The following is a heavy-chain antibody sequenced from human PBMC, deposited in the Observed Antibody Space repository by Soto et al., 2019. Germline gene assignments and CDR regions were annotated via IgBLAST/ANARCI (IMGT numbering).Heavy chain of an antibody. V-gene: IGHV3-74*01. CDR3: VGTRYGWAFDY. J-gene: IGHJ4*02. D-gene: IGHD1-7*01. CDR1: GFTFSRYW. CDR2: INSYGSST. Sequence: EGQLVESGGGLVHPGWSLRLSCAASGFTFSRYWMHWVRQAPGKGLVWVSRINSYGSSTSYADSVKGRFTISRDNAKNTMYLQMNSLRAEDTAVYYCVGTRYGWAFDYWGQGTLVTVS.